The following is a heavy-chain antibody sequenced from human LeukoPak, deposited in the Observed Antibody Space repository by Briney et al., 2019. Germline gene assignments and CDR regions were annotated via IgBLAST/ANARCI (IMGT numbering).Heavy chain of an antibody. V-gene: IGHV4-39*07. J-gene: IGHJ4*02. Sequence: SETLSLTCTVSGGSISSNNYYWGWIRQPPGKGLEWIGSIYYSGSTYYNPSLKSRVTISVDTSKNQFSLKLSSVTAADTAVYYCAREVAIGRAAMEGLLHWGQGTLVTVSS. CDR1: GGSISSNNYY. CDR3: AREVAIGRAAMEGLLH. D-gene: IGHD5-18*01. CDR2: IYYSGST.